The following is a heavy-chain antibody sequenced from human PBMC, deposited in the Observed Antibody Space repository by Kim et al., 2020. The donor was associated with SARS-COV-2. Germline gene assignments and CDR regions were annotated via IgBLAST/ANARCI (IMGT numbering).Heavy chain of an antibody. Sequence: GGSLRLSCAASGFTFSSYWMHWVRQVRRKGGGGVGGIKSEGRSTDYADSVKGRFTISRDNARNTLYLQMNNLRVEDTALYYCVRPLAGASCYDSWGQGILVTVSS. CDR2: IKSEGRST. CDR3: VRPLAGASCYDS. J-gene: IGHJ5*01. V-gene: IGHV3-74*01. D-gene: IGHD2-15*01. CDR1: GFTFSSYW.